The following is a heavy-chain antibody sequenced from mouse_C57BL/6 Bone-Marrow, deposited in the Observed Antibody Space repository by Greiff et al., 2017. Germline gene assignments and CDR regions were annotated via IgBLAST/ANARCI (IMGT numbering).Heavy chain of an antibody. CDR2: IDPETGGN. J-gene: IGHJ3*01. CDR1: GYTFTDYE. D-gene: IGHD2-12*01. CDR3: TRLRSNPAWFAY. V-gene: IGHV1-15*01. Sequence: VQLQQSGAELVRPGASVTLSCKASGYTFTDYEMHWVKQTPVHGLEWIGAIDPETGGNAYNQKFKGKAILTADKSSSTAYMELRSLTSEDSAVYYCTRLRSNPAWFAYWGQGTLVTVSA.